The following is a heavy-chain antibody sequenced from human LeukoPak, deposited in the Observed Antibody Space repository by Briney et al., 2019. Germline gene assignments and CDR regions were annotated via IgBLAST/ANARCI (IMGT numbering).Heavy chain of an antibody. CDR1: GFTFSSYA. J-gene: IGHJ4*02. CDR3: AKDRRGYSGYADY. CDR2: ISGSGGST. V-gene: IGHV3-23*01. Sequence: HPGGSLRLSCAASGFTFSSYAMSWVRQAPGKGLEWVSAISGSGGSTYYADSVKGRFTISRDNSKNTLYLQMNSLRAEDTAVYYCAKDRRGYSGYADYWGQGILVTVSS. D-gene: IGHD5-12*01.